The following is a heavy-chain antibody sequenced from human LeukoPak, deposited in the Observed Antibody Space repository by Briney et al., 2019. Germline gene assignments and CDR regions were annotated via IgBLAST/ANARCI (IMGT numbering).Heavy chain of an antibody. V-gene: IGHV1-69*04. CDR2: IVPILGAV. CDR1: GGTFSTFA. CDR3: AKNYYDSSGYYLVSMDV. Sequence: GASVKVSCKASGGTFSTFAISWVRQAPGQGLEWRGRIVPILGAVNYAQKFQGRVTINADKSTSTVYMGLSSLRSEDTAVYYCAKNYYDSSGYYLVSMDVWGQGTTVTVSS. D-gene: IGHD3-22*01. J-gene: IGHJ6*02.